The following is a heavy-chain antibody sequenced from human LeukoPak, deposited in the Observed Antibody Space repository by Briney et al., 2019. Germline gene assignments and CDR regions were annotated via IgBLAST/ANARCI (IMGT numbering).Heavy chain of an antibody. CDR2: ISGSGGST. Sequence: PGVSLRLSCAASGFTFSSHAMSWVRQAPGKGLEWVSAISGSGGSTYYADSVKGRFTISRDNSKNTLYLQMNSLRAEDTAVYYCAKSSSSSWYSGGYWGQGTLVTVSS. J-gene: IGHJ4*02. CDR1: GFTFSSHA. V-gene: IGHV3-23*01. CDR3: AKSSSSSWYSGGY. D-gene: IGHD6-13*01.